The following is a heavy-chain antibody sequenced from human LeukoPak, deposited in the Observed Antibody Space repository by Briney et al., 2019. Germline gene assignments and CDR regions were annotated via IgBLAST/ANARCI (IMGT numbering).Heavy chain of an antibody. V-gene: IGHV4-59*04. J-gene: IGHJ5*02. CDR2: IYHNGAT. CDR1: GGSISSYS. D-gene: IGHD3-10*01. Sequence: SETLSLTCTVSGGSISSYSWNWIRQPPGKGLEWIGYIYHNGATYYNPSLKSRVTMSLDGSKNQFSLRLNSVTAADTAVYYCARGRGWNWFDPWGQGTLVTVSS. CDR3: ARGRGWNWFDP.